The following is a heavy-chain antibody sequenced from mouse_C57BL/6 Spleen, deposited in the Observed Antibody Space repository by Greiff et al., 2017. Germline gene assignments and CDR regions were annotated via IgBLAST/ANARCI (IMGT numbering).Heavy chain of an antibody. CDR2: IYPRSGNT. CDR1: GYTFTSYG. Sequence: VMLVESGAELARPGASVKLSCKASGYTFTSYGISWVKQRTGQGLEWIGEIYPRSGNTYYNEKFKGKATLTADKSSSTAYMELRSLTSEDSAVYFCARGDYDYGFAYWGQGTLVTVSA. CDR3: ARGDYDYGFAY. D-gene: IGHD2-4*01. V-gene: IGHV1-81*01. J-gene: IGHJ3*01.